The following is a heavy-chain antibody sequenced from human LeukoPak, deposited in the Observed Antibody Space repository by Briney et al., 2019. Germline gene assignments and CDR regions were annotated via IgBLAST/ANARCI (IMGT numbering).Heavy chain of an antibody. V-gene: IGHV5-10-1*01. D-gene: IGHD2-15*01. CDR1: GYSFTSYW. CDR3: ATTGYCSGGSCYENWFDP. Sequence: GESLKISCKGSGYSFTSYWISCVRQMPGKGLEWMGRIDPSDSYTNYSPSFQGHVTISADKSISTAYLQWSSLKASDTAMYYCATTGYCSGGSCYENWFDPWGQGTLVTVSS. J-gene: IGHJ5*02. CDR2: IDPSDSYT.